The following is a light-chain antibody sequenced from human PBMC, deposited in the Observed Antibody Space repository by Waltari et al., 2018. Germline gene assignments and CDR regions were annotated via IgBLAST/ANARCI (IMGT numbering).Light chain of an antibody. CDR1: QSVSSN. Sequence: EIVMTQSPATLSVSPGERATLSCRASQSVSSNLAWYQQKPGQAPRLLIYGASTRATGIPSRFSGSGSGTEFTLNISSLQSEDFAVYYCQQYNNWPPSMYTFGQGTKVEIK. V-gene: IGKV3-15*01. J-gene: IGKJ2*01. CDR3: QQYNNWPPSMYT. CDR2: GAS.